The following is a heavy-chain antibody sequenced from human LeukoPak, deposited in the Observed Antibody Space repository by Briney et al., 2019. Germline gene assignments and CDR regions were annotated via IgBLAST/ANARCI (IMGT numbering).Heavy chain of an antibody. CDR1: GGSISSGGYY. CDR2: IYYSGST. Sequence: SQTLSLTCTVSGGSISSGGYYWSWIRQHPGKGLEWIGYIYYSGSTYYNPSLKSRVTISVDTSKNQFSLKLSSVTAADTAVYYCASGYDFWSGYHFLDSGNGMDVWGQGTTVTVSS. J-gene: IGHJ6*02. V-gene: IGHV4-31*03. CDR3: ASGYDFWSGYHFLDSGNGMDV. D-gene: IGHD3-3*01.